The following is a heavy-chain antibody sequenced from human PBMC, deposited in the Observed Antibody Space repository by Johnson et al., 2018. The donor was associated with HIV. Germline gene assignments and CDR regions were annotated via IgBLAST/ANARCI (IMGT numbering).Heavy chain of an antibody. CDR1: GFTFDDHG. J-gene: IGHJ3*02. CDR2: INWTGGST. Sequence: VQLVESGGDLVQPGGSLRLSCAASGFTFDDHGMSWVRQAPGKGLAWVSGINWTGGSTGHADSVQGRFTISRDNAKNSLYLQMNSLRAEDTALYYCARRSGTWDAFDIWGQGTMVTVSS. CDR3: ARRSGTWDAFDI. V-gene: IGHV3-20*04. D-gene: IGHD1-26*01.